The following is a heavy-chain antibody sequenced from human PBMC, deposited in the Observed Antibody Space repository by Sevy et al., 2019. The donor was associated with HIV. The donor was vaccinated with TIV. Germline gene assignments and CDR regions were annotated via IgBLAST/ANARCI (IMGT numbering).Heavy chain of an antibody. CDR1: GFTFSSYA. J-gene: IGHJ6*02. D-gene: IGHD2-2*01. Sequence: GGSLRLSCAASGFTFSSYAMSWVRQAPGKGLEWVANIKRVGSEKYYVASVKGRFTISRDNARTSLNLQMNSLRVEDTAVYYCARDCSSASCLWGMDVWGQGTMVTVSS. CDR2: IKRVGSEK. CDR3: ARDCSSASCLWGMDV. V-gene: IGHV3-7*03.